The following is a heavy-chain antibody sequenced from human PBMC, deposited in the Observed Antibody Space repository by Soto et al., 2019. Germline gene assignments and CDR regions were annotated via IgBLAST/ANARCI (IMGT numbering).Heavy chain of an antibody. CDR3: ARAGVEYSYGPTSYYYYYGMDV. J-gene: IGHJ6*01. D-gene: IGHD5-18*01. CDR1: GFTFSSYA. Sequence: QVQLVESGGGVVQPGRSLRLSCAASGFTFSSYAMHWVRQAPGKGLEWVAVISYDGSNKYYADSVKGRFTISRDNSKNTLYLQMNSLRAEDTAVYYCARAGVEYSYGPTSYYYYYGMDVW. CDR2: ISYDGSNK. V-gene: IGHV3-30-3*01.